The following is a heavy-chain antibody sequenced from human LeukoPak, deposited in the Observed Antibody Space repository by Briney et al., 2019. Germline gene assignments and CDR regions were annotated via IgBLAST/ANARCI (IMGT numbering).Heavy chain of an antibody. Sequence: SETLSLTCAVSSDSISSYYWSWIRQPPGKGLECIGYISYSGSTNYNPSLKSRLTMSVDTSKNQFSLKLNSVTAADTAVYYCARSPFDYFDYWGQGTLVTVSS. J-gene: IGHJ4*02. CDR2: ISYSGST. CDR1: SDSISSYY. CDR3: ARSPFDYFDY. V-gene: IGHV4-59*01.